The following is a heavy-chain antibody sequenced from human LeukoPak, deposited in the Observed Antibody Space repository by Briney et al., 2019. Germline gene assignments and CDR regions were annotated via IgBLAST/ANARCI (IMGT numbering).Heavy chain of an antibody. CDR1: GFTFSSYA. CDR2: ISYDGSNK. V-gene: IGHV3-30*04. J-gene: IGHJ6*02. D-gene: IGHD6-13*01. Sequence: GGSLRLSCAASGFTFSSYAMHWVCQAPGKGLEWVAVISYDGSNKYYADSVKGRFTISRDNSKNTLYLQMNSLRAEDTAVYYCARIAAAGTSTGVWGQGTTVTVSS. CDR3: ARIAAAGTSTGV.